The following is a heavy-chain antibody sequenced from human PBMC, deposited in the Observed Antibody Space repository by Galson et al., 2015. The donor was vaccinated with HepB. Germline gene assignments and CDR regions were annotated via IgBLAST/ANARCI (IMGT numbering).Heavy chain of an antibody. J-gene: IGHJ3*02. V-gene: IGHV3-30*03. D-gene: IGHD3-22*01. CDR1: GFTFSSYG. Sequence: SLRLSCAASGFTFSSYGMHWVRQAPGKGLEWVAVISYDGSNKYYADSVKGRFTISRDNSKNTLYLQMNSLRAEDTAVYYCARVRYYCDSSGHRTYAFDIWGQGTMVTVSS. CDR2: ISYDGSNK. CDR3: ARVRYYCDSSGHRTYAFDI.